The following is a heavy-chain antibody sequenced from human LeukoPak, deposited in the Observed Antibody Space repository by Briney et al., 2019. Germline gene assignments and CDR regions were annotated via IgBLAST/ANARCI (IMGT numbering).Heavy chain of an antibody. D-gene: IGHD3-22*01. J-gene: IGHJ4*02. CDR3: ARPEKSGYYDG. CDR1: GFTFSSYW. V-gene: IGHV3-74*01. Sequence: GGSLRLSCAASGFTFSSYWMHWVRQAPGKGLVWVSRMNSDGSSTSYADSVKGRFTISRDNAKNTLYLQMNSLRAEDTAVYYCARPEKSGYYDGWGQGTLVTVPS. CDR2: MNSDGSST.